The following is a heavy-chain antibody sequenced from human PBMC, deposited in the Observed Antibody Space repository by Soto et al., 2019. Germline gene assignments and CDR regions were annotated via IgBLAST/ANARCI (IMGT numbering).Heavy chain of an antibody. D-gene: IGHD6-13*01. V-gene: IGHV4-39*01. CDR3: ARVRGPYSSSSYPPYYCDY. Sequence: QLQLQESGPGLVKPSETLSLTCTVSGGSISSSSYYWGWIRQPPGKGLEWIGSTSYSGSTYFTPSLKSRVTISVDMSKNQFSLKLSPVTAADTAVYYCARVRGPYSSSSYPPYYCDYWGQGTLVTVSS. CDR1: GGSISSSSYY. J-gene: IGHJ4*02. CDR2: TSYSGST.